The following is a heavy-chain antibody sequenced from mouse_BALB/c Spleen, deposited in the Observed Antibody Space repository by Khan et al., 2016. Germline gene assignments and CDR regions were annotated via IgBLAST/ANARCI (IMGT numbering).Heavy chain of an antibody. D-gene: IGHD1-2*01. V-gene: IGHV3-2*02. CDR3: ARRDYGYYGDY. J-gene: IGHJ2*01. CDR2: ISYSGST. Sequence: EVQLQESGPGLVKPSQSLSLTCTVTGYSITSDYAWNWIRQFPGNKLEWMGYISYSGSTSYNPSLKSRISITRDTSKNQFFLQLNSVTTEDTATYYCARRDYGYYGDYWGQGTTLTVAS. CDR1: GYSITSDYA.